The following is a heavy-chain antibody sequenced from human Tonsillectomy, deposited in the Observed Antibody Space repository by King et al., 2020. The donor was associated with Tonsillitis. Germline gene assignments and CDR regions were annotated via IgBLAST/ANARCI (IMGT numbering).Heavy chain of an antibody. CDR3: AREYDILTSSAEHENFDY. CDR2: ISPGRSYI. J-gene: IGHJ4*02. D-gene: IGHD3-9*01. V-gene: IGHV3-21*01. CDR1: GFTFRSYY. Sequence: VQLVESGGGLVKPGGSLRLSCAASGFTFRSYYMNWVRQAPGKGLEWVSSISPGRSYIYYADSVKGRFTISRDDAKNSVHLQMNSLRAEDTAVYYCAREYDILTSSAEHENFDYWGQGTLVTVSS.